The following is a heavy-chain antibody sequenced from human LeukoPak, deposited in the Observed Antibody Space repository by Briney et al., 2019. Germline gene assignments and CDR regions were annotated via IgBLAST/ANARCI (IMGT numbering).Heavy chain of an antibody. V-gene: IGHV1-2*02. CDR2: INTHSGGT. J-gene: IGHJ4*02. CDR3: ARVWQQLAQPFDY. Sequence: ASVKVSCKASGYTFTGHYIHWVRQAPGQGLEWLGLINTHSGGTNYAQRFQGRVTMARDTSISTAYMELSRLRSDDTAVYFCARVWQQLAQPFDYWGQGTLVTVSS. D-gene: IGHD6-13*01. CDR1: GYTFTGHY.